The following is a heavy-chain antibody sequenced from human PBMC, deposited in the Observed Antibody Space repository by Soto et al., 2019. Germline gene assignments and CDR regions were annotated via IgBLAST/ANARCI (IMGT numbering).Heavy chain of an antibody. Sequence: PSETLSLTCTVSGGSITSSEYYWAWIRQPPGKGLQFVGTIYYSGSSYSNPSLKSRLSMSVDTSKNQFSLTMKSVTAVDTGVYYWASHPLKWSDADSWGQGVPVTVSS. CDR3: ASHPLKWSDADS. D-gene: IGHD1-26*01. V-gene: IGHV4-39*01. CDR1: GGSITSSEYY. CDR2: IYYSGSS. J-gene: IGHJ4*02.